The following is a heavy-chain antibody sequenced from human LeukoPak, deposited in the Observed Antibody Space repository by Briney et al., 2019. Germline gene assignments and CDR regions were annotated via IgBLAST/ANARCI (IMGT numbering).Heavy chain of an antibody. J-gene: IGHJ4*02. CDR2: ISTYNGNT. CDR3: ARDRQFGY. V-gene: IGHV1-18*01. CDR1: GYTFTSYG. Sequence: ASVDISCKASGYTFTSYGISWVRQAPGQGFEWMGWISTYNGNTNYAQKFQGRVTMTTDTSTCTAYMEVRSLRSDDTAVYYCARDRQFGYWGQGTLVTVSS.